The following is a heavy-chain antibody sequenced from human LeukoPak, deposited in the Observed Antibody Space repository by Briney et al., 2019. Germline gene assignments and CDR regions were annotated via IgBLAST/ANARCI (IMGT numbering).Heavy chain of an antibody. CDR3: PRDLAFDI. V-gene: IGHV3-66*02. Sequence: PGGSLRLSCAASGFTVSSNYMSWVRQAPGKGLEWVSVIYSGGSRYYADSVKGRFTISRDNSKNTLYLQMNSLRAEDTAVYYCPRDLAFDIWGQGTMVTVSS. CDR1: GFTVSSNY. J-gene: IGHJ3*02. CDR2: IYSGGSR.